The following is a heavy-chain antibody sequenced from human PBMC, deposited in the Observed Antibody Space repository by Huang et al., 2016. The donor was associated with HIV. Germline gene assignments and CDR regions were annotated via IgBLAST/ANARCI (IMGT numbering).Heavy chain of an antibody. CDR3: ASAVGATRGDY. D-gene: IGHD1-26*01. CDR2: INPNRGGT. Sequence: QVQLVQSGAEVKKPGASVKVSCKASGYTFTGYYMHWWRQAPGQGLEWMGWINPNRGGTNYSQKFQGRVTMTRDTSISTAYMELSRLRSDDTAVYYCASAVGATRGDYWGQGTLVTVSS. V-gene: IGHV1-2*02. CDR1: GYTFTGYY. J-gene: IGHJ4*02.